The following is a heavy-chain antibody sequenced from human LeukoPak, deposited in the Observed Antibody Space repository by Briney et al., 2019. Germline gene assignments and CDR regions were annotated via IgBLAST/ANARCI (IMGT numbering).Heavy chain of an antibody. Sequence: GGSLRLSCAASGFTFSSYSMNWVRQAPGKGLEWVSSISSSSSYIYYADSVKGRFTISRDNAKNSLYLQMNSLRAEDTAVYYCARGDCSGGSCYYYYYGMDVWGKGTTVTVPS. CDR2: ISSSSSYI. J-gene: IGHJ6*04. V-gene: IGHV3-21*01. CDR1: GFTFSSYS. D-gene: IGHD2-15*01. CDR3: ARGDCSGGSCYYYYYGMDV.